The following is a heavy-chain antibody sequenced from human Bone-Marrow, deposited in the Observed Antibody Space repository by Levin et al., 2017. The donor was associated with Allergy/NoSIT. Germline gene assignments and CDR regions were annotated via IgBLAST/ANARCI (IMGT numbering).Heavy chain of an antibody. CDR3: ARRRRPGNYHDPGYNWFDP. J-gene: IGHJ5*02. V-gene: IGHV3-30-3*01. CDR1: EFTFSSYA. Sequence: PGGSLRLSCAASEFTFSSYAMHWVRQAPGKGLEWVAVISLDGNNEYYADSVKGRFTISRDNSKNTLYLQMNTLKPEDTAVYYCARRRRPGNYHDPGYNWFDPWGQGTLVTVSS. D-gene: IGHD1-1*01. CDR2: ISLDGNNE.